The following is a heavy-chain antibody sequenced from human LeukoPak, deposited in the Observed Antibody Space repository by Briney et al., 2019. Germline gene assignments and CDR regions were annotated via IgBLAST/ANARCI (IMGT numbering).Heavy chain of an antibody. CDR3: ARDGTSSNYYGMDV. CDR2: IYYSGST. D-gene: IGHD6-13*01. V-gene: IGHV4-59*01. CDR1: GGSISSYY. J-gene: IGHJ6*02. Sequence: SETLSLTCTVAGGSISSYYWSWIRQPPGKGLEWIGYIYYSGSTNYNPSLKSRVTISVDTSKNQFSLKLSSVTAADTAVYYCARDGTSSNYYGMDVWGQGTTATVSS.